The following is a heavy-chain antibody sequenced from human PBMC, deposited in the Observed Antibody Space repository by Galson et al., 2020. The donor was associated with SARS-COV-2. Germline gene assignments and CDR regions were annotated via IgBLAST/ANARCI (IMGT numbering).Heavy chain of an antibody. J-gene: IGHJ4*02. D-gene: IGHD2-15*01. CDR1: GFTFSSYD. CDR3: AKDGEVVGLDY. V-gene: IGHV3-64*01. Sequence: GGSMRLSCAASGFTFSSYDMHWVRQAPGKGLEYVSVISSNGGSTYYANSVKGRFTISRDNSKNTLYLQMGSLGAEDMAVYYCAKDGEVVGLDYWGQGTLVPVS. CDR2: ISSNGGST.